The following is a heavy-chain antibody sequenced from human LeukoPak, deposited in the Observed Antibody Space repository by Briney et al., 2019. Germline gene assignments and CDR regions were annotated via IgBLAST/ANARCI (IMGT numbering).Heavy chain of an antibody. CDR1: GGSISNYY. D-gene: IGHD3-3*01. CDR3: ARQGYWSGYFVFDY. V-gene: IGHV4-59*08. CDR2: IYYSGTT. Sequence: SETLSLTCTVSGGSISNYYWSWIRQPPGKGLEYIGFIYYSGTTNYNPSLKSRVTIPVDTSKNQFSLKLSSATAADTAVYYCARQGYWSGYFVFDYWGQGTLVTVSS. J-gene: IGHJ4*02.